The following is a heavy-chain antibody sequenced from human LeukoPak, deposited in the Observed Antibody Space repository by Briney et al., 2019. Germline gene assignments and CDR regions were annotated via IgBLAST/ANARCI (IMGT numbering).Heavy chain of an antibody. D-gene: IGHD5-18*01. V-gene: IGHV3-30*02. J-gene: IGHJ4*02. CDR1: GFTFSSYG. CDR2: IRYDGSNK. CDR3: ATGDTAMVRLFDY. Sequence: EPGGSLRLSCAASGFTFSSYGMHWVRQAPGKGLEWMAFIRYDGSNKYYADSVKGRFTISRDNSKNTLYLQMNSLRAEDTAVYYCATGDTAMVRLFDYWGQGTLVTVSS.